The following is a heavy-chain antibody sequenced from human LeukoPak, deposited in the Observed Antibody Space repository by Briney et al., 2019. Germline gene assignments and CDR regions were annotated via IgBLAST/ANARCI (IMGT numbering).Heavy chain of an antibody. V-gene: IGHV3-30*02. CDR1: GFTFSNYV. CDR2: IRHDESII. J-gene: IGHJ3*02. Sequence: GGSLRLSCAASGFTFSNYVMHWARQAPAKALEWVASIRHDESIIHYTDSVKGRFTISRDTSKNTLYLQMNSLRGDDTAVYYCARVRIMNHDQAFDIWGQGTMVTVSS. CDR3: ARVRIMNHDQAFDI. D-gene: IGHD1-14*01.